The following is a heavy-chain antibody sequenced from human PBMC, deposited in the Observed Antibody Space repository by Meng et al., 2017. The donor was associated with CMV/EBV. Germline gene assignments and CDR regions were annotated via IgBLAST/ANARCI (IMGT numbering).Heavy chain of an antibody. D-gene: IGHD6-13*01. CDR1: RFSFSSYS. CDR2: ISSSSSTI. CDR3: ARAWIAAAGTLDY. J-gene: IGHJ4*02. Sequence: GGSLRLSCAASRFSFSSYSMNWVRQAPGKGLEWVSYISSSSSTIYYADSVKGRFTISRDNAKNSLYLQMNSLRAEDTAVYYCARAWIAAAGTLDYWGQGTLVTVSS. V-gene: IGHV3-48*04.